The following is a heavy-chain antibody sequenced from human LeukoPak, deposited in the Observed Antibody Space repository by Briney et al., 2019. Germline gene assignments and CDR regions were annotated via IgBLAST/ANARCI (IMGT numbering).Heavy chain of an antibody. CDR1: GGSISSYY. V-gene: IGHV4-59*01. Sequence: SETLSLTCTVSGGSISSYYWSWIRQPPGKGLEWIGYIYYSGSTNYSPSLKSRVTISVDTSKNQFSLKLSSVIVAETAVYYCARYIWGSYPTFEDYWGEGTLVTVSS. CDR3: ARYIWGSYPTFEDY. CDR2: IYYSGST. J-gene: IGHJ4*02. D-gene: IGHD3-16*02.